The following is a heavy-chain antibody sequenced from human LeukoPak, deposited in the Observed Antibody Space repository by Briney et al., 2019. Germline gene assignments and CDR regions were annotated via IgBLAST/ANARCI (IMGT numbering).Heavy chain of an antibody. CDR2: IIPLFGTT. Sequence: ASVKVSCKPSGGTFTNYAISWVRQAPGQGLDWVGNIIPLFGTTNYAQKFQGRVTITADESATTTYMELSSLKYDDTAVYYCARGDYGGAFDIWGQGTMVTVSS. CDR1: GGTFTNYA. J-gene: IGHJ3*02. CDR3: ARGDYGGAFDI. D-gene: IGHD4-23*01. V-gene: IGHV1-69*13.